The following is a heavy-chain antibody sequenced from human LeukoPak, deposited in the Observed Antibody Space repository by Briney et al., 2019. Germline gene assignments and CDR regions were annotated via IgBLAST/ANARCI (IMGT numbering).Heavy chain of an antibody. CDR1: GYRFSKSW. Sequence: GSLKVSFTASGYRFSKSWIGWGGQKPGKGLEWMGNIFPDDSNTGYNPSFQGQVTMSADKSVSTAYLQWSSLKASDTAIYYCARQTRRTAMEDRRIDYWGQGTLVIVSS. CDR3: ARQTRRTAMEDRRIDY. CDR2: IFPDDSNT. D-gene: IGHD1-1*01. V-gene: IGHV5-51*01. J-gene: IGHJ4*02.